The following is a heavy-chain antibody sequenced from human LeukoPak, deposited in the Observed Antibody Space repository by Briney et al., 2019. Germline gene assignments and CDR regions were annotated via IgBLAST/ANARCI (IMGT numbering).Heavy chain of an antibody. J-gene: IGHJ3*02. D-gene: IGHD2-15*01. V-gene: IGHV4-38-2*02. CDR3: ARILGAYCSGGSCPDAFDI. CDR2: IYHSGRT. Sequence: SETLSLTCTVSGYSISSGYYWGWIRQPPGKGLEWIGNIYHSGRTYYNPSLKSRVTISVDTSKNQFSLKLSSVTAADTAVFYCARILGAYCSGGSCPDAFDIWAKGQWSPSLQ. CDR1: GYSISSGYY.